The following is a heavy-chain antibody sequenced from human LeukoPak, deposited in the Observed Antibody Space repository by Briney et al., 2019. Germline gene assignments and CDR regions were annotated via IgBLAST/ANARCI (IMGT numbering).Heavy chain of an antibody. CDR2: INPSGGST. D-gene: IGHD3-16*02. Sequence: ASVKVSCKASGYTFTSYYMHWVRQAPGQGLEWMGIINPSGGSTSYAQKFQGRVTMTRDTSTSTVYMELSSLRSEDTAVYYCARDSYEVLSAAHAFDIWGQGAMVTVSS. V-gene: IGHV1-46*01. CDR1: GYTFTSYY. CDR3: ARDSYEVLSAAHAFDI. J-gene: IGHJ3*02.